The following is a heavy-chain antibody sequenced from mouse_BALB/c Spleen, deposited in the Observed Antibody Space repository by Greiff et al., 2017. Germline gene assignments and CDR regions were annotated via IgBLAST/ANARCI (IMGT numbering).Heavy chain of an antibody. J-gene: IGHJ4*01. CDR1: GFTFTDYY. CDR2: IRNKANGYTT. Sequence: DVKLVESGGGLVQPGGSLRLSCATSGFTFTDYYMSWVRQPPGKALEWLGFIRNKANGYTTEYSASVKGRFTISRDNSQSILYLQMNTLRAEDSATYYCARIWLRRAMDYWGQGTSVTVSS. V-gene: IGHV7-3*02. D-gene: IGHD2-2*01. CDR3: ARIWLRRAMDY.